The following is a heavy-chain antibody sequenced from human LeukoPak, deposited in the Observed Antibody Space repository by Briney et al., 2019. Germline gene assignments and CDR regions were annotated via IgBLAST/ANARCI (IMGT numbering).Heavy chain of an antibody. D-gene: IGHD2-21*02. V-gene: IGHV4-59*12. Sequence: PSETLSLTCTVSGGSINSYYWSWIRQPPGKGLEWIGYIYYSGSTYYSPSLKSRVTISVDTSKNQFSLKLSSVTAADTAVYYCARDNIYCGGDCSGDYWGQGTLVTVSS. CDR1: GGSINSYY. CDR3: ARDNIYCGGDCSGDY. J-gene: IGHJ4*02. CDR2: IYYSGST.